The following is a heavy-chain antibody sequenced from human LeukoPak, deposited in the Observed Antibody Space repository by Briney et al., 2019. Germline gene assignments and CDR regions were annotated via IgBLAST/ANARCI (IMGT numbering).Heavy chain of an antibody. D-gene: IGHD2-21*02. Sequence: GGSLRLSCVGSGFTSDKFYMSWARQAPGKGLEWVAQINQDGSGKYYVDSVRGRFTISRDNARTSVYLQMDSLSADDTAVYYCAREQWWRLDYWGQGTLVTVSS. J-gene: IGHJ4*02. V-gene: IGHV3-7*01. CDR3: AREQWWRLDY. CDR2: INQDGSGK. CDR1: GFTSDKFY.